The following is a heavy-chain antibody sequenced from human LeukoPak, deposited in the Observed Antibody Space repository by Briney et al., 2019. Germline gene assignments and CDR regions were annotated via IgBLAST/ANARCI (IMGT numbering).Heavy chain of an antibody. D-gene: IGHD5-18*01. V-gene: IGHV3-64D*09. CDR1: GFTFSSYA. J-gene: IGHJ4*02. CDR3: VKGDVGYSYGPVDY. CDR2: ISSNGGST. Sequence: PGGSLRLSCSAPGFTFSSYAMHWVRQAPGKGLEYVSAISSNGGSTYYADSVKGRFTISRDNSKNTLYLQMSSLRAEDTAVYYCVKGDVGYSYGPVDYWGQGTLVTVSS.